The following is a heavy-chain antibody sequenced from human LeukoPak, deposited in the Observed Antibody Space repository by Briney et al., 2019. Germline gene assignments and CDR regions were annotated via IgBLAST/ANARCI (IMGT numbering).Heavy chain of an antibody. Sequence: ASVTVSCKASGYTFTGYYMHWVRQAPGQGLEWMGGINPNSGGTNYAQKFQGRVTMTRDTSISTAYMEVSSLRSDDTAVYYCASGFGGSGSLTKIFDYWGQGTLVTVSP. D-gene: IGHD3-10*01. V-gene: IGHV1-2*02. J-gene: IGHJ4*02. CDR3: ASGFGGSGSLTKIFDY. CDR1: GYTFTGYY. CDR2: INPNSGGT.